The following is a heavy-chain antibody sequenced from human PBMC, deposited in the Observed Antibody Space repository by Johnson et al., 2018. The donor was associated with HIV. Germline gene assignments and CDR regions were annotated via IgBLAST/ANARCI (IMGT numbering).Heavy chain of an antibody. V-gene: IGHV3-30*18. CDR3: AKGGIDAFDI. CDR1: GFTFSSYG. Sequence: QVQLVESGGGVVQPGESLRLSCAASGFTFSSYGLHWVRQAPGKGLEWVAVISYDGSNEYYADSVKGRFTISRDNSKNTVYLEMNSLRPEDTAVYYCAKGGIDAFDIWGQGTMVTVSS. CDR2: ISYDGSNE. D-gene: IGHD6-25*01. J-gene: IGHJ3*02.